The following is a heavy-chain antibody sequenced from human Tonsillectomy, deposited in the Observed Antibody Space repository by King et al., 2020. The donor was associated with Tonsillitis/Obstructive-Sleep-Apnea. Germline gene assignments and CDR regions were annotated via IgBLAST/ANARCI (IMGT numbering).Heavy chain of an antibody. Sequence: VQLVESGGGLVQPGGSLRLSCGVSGLTFSSYAMSWVRQAPGKGLEWVSTISGSGGSTYYADSVKGRFTIPRDNSKNTLYLQMNSLRAEDTAVYYCAKRRYSSSWTTPNYFDYWGQGTLVTVSS. CDR2: ISGSGGST. D-gene: IGHD6-13*01. CDR1: GLTFSSYA. J-gene: IGHJ4*02. V-gene: IGHV3-23*04. CDR3: AKRRYSSSWTTPNYFDY.